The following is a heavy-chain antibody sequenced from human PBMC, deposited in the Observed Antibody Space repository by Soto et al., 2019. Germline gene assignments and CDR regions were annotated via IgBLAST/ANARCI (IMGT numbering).Heavy chain of an antibody. Sequence: QITLKESGPTLVKPTQTLTLTCTFSGFSLSTSGVGVGWIRQPPGKALEWLALIYWNDDKRYSPSLKSRLTITKDSSKNQVVLTMTTMDPVDTATYYCARATDCSGGSCYSRGFDYWGQGTLVTVAS. CDR2: IYWNDDK. D-gene: IGHD2-15*01. CDR3: ARATDCSGGSCYSRGFDY. V-gene: IGHV2-5*01. CDR1: GFSLSTSGVG. J-gene: IGHJ4*02.